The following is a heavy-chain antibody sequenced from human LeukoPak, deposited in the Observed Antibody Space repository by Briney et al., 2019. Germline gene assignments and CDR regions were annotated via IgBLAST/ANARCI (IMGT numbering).Heavy chain of an antibody. Sequence: GESLKISFKGSGYSFTYDWIGWVRQMPGKGLEWMGIIYPGDSDTRYSPSFQGQVTISADKSISTAYLQWSSLEASDTAMYYCARRGCNGGSCFGYWGQGTLVTVSS. D-gene: IGHD2-15*01. V-gene: IGHV5-51*01. CDR2: IYPGDSDT. CDR3: ARRGCNGGSCFGY. J-gene: IGHJ4*02. CDR1: GYSFTYDW.